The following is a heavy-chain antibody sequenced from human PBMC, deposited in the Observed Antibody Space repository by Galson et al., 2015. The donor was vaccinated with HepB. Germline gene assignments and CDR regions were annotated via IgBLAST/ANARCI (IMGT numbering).Heavy chain of an antibody. D-gene: IGHD2-21*02. J-gene: IGHJ6*02. CDR3: ARTGANVVVTAIVHYHTMDV. CDR2: IIPLYNKA. Sequence: SVKVSCKVSGDTFSSYAISWVRQATGQGLEWMGGIIPLYNKANYAQKFQGRVTITADDSTSTAYMELSSLRSEDTAVYYCARTGANVVVTAIVHYHTMDVWGQRTTVTVSS. CDR1: GDTFSSYA. V-gene: IGHV1-69*13.